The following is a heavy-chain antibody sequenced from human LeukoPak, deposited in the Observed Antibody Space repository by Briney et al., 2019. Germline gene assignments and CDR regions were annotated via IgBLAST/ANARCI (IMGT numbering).Heavy chain of an antibody. J-gene: IGHJ4*02. D-gene: IGHD5-24*01. CDR2: IYSGGST. CDR1: GFTLSSNY. CDR3: ARDLRDGYNLGYYFDY. Sequence: GGSLRLSCAASGFTLSSNYKSWVRQAPGKGLEWVSVIYSGGSTYYADSVKGRFTIPRDNSKNTLYLQMNSLRAEDTAVYYCARDLRDGYNLGYYFDYWGQGTLVTVSS. V-gene: IGHV3-66*02.